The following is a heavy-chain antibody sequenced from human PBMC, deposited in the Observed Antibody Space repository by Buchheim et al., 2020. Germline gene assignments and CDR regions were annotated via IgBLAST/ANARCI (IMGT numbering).Heavy chain of an antibody. J-gene: IGHJ4*02. Sequence: QVQLVESGGGVVQPGRSLRLSCAASGFTFSSYAMHWVRQAPGKGLEWMAVISYDGSNKYYADSVKGRFTISRDNSKNTLYLQMNSLRAEDTAVYYCAKWGFDYWGQGTL. CDR3: AKWGFDY. D-gene: IGHD3-16*01. CDR2: ISYDGSNK. V-gene: IGHV3-30-3*02. CDR1: GFTFSSYA.